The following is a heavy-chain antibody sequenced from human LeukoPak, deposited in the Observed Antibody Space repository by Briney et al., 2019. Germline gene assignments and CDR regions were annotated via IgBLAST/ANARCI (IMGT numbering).Heavy chain of an antibody. CDR2: IYTSGST. J-gene: IGHJ6*03. D-gene: IGHD6-13*01. V-gene: IGHV4-4*07. CDR3: ARDSSSWYGYYYYYMDV. Sequence: SETLSLTXTVSGGSISSYYWSWIRQPAGKGLEWIGRIYTSGSTNYNPSLKSRVTMSVDTSKNQFSLKLSSVTAADTAVYYCARDSSSWYGYYYYYMDVWGKGTTVTVSS. CDR1: GGSISSYY.